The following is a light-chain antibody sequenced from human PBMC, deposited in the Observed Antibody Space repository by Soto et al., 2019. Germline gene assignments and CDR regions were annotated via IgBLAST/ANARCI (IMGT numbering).Light chain of an antibody. CDR2: GAS. CDR1: QSINKN. Sequence: EIVMTQSPATLSVSPGEGATLSCRATQSINKNLAWYQQKPGQAPRLLIYGASARATGIPARFVGSGSGTEFSLSISSLQSEDFAVYYCKQYENWTRTCGQGTKVEIK. V-gene: IGKV3-15*01. J-gene: IGKJ1*01. CDR3: KQYENWTRT.